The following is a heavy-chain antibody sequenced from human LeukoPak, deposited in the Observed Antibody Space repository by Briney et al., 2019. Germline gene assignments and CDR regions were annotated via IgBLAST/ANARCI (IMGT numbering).Heavy chain of an antibody. J-gene: IGHJ3*02. V-gene: IGHV1-3*01. CDR3: ARVGATTVIKGAFDI. D-gene: IGHD4-17*01. CDR1: GYTFTSYA. Sequence: ASVKVSCKASGYTFTSYAMHWVRQAPGQRLEWMGWINAGNGNTKYSQKFQGRVTITRDTSASTAYMELSSLRSEDTAVYYCARVGATTVIKGAFDIWGQGTMVTVSS. CDR2: INAGNGNT.